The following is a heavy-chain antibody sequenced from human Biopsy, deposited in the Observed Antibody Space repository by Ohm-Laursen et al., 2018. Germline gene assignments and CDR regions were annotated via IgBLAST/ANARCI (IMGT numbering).Heavy chain of an antibody. D-gene: IGHD5/OR15-5a*01. V-gene: IGHV3-30*18. CDR2: ISYDQITK. Sequence: RSLRLSCAASGFTFRTYDMHWVRLAPGKGLEWVADISYDQITKHYADSVRGRFTISRDNSKNTLYLQVNSLRAEDTAVYYCAKDLSVYYYYGIDVWGQGTTVTVSS. CDR1: GFTFRTYD. J-gene: IGHJ6*02. CDR3: AKDLSVYYYYGIDV.